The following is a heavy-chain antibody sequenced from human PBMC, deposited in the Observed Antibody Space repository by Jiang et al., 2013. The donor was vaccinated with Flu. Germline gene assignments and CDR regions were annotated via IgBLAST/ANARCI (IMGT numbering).Heavy chain of an antibody. CDR2: IYYSGST. V-gene: IGHV4-39*07. CDR1: GGSISSSSYY. J-gene: IGHJ5*02. D-gene: IGHD2-21*02. CDR3: ARREFCGGDCSAHQFDP. Sequence: GPGLVKPSETLSLTCTVSGGSISSSSYYWDWIRQPPGKGLEWIGSIYYSGSTYYNPSLKSRGRISVDRSKNQVSLNLSSVTAADTAVYYCARREFCGGDCSAHQFDPWGQGTLVTVSS.